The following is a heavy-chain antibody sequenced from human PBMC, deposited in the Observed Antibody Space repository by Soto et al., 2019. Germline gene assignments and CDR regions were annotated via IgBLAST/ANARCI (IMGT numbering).Heavy chain of an antibody. D-gene: IGHD2-21*01. Sequence: HPGGSLRLSCAASGFTFSSYAMSWVRQAPGKGLEWASAISGSGGSTYYADSVKGRFTISRDNSKNTLYLQMNSLRAEDTAVYYCAKNCGGNCYSTSRIVFQHWGQGTQVTVSS. CDR3: AKNCGGNCYSTSRIVFQH. CDR2: ISGSGGST. CDR1: GFTFSSYA. J-gene: IGHJ1*01. V-gene: IGHV3-23*01.